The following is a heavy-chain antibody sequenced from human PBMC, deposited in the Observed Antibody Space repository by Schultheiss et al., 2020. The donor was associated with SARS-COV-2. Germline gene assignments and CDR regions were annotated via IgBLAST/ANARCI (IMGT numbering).Heavy chain of an antibody. D-gene: IGHD2-15*01. V-gene: IGHV4-34*01. CDR1: GASCSG. CDR2: SI. CDR3: AITSDIVVAVATA. J-gene: IGHJ1*01. Sequence: SETLSLTCIVYGASCSGCASPQGRGWRALGKSINNSSLKSRVTISADTSKNQFSLKLRSVTATDTAVYYCAITSDIVVAVATAWGQGTLVTVSS.